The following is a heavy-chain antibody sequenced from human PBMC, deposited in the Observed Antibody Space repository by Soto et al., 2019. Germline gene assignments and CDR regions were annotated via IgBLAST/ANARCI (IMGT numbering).Heavy chain of an antibody. Sequence: QVQLQESGPGLVKPSQTLSLTCTVSGGSISSGGYYWSWIRQHPGKGLEWIGYIYYSGSTYYNPALKSRVTLAVDTSKNQFSLKLSSVTAADTAVYYWARLGLMVRGVSYWGQGTLVTVSS. CDR2: IYYSGST. D-gene: IGHD3-10*01. CDR3: ARLGLMVRGVSY. V-gene: IGHV4-31*03. J-gene: IGHJ4*02. CDR1: GGSISSGGYY.